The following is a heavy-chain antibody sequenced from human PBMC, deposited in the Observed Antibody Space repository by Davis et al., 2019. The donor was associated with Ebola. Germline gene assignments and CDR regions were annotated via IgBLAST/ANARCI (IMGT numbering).Heavy chain of an antibody. CDR2: IIPIFGTA. V-gene: IGHV1-69*13. CDR3: ARVGAITIFGVDMDY. J-gene: IGHJ4*02. D-gene: IGHD3-3*01. Sequence: SVKVSCKASGGTFSSYAISWVRQAPGQGLEWMGGIIPIFGTANYAQKFQGRVTITADESTSTAYMELSSLRSEDTAVYYCARVGAITIFGVDMDYWGQGTLVTVSS. CDR1: GGTFSSYA.